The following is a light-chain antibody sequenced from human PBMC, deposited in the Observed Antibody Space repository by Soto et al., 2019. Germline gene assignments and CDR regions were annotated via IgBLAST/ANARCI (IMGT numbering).Light chain of an antibody. CDR3: QQYNNWPVT. CDR2: GAS. J-gene: IGKJ4*01. Sequence: EIVMTQSPATLSVSPGERVTFSCRASQSVTSSLAWYQHKPGQAPRLLISGASTGATGIPARFSGSGSGTEFTLTINSLQSEDCEIYYCQQYNNWPVTVGGGNKVEIK. V-gene: IGKV3-15*01. CDR1: QSVTSS.